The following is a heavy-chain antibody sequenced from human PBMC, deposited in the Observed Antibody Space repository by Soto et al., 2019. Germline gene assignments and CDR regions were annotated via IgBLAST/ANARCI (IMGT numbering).Heavy chain of an antibody. Sequence: GESLKISCKGSGYSFAGYWITWVRQKPGKGLEWMGRIDPSDSQTYYSSSFRGHVTISVTKSITTVFLQWSSLRASDTAMYYCARQIYDSDTGPNFQYYFDSWGQGTPVTVSS. J-gene: IGHJ4*02. CDR2: IDPSDSQT. CDR3: ARQIYDSDTGPNFQYYFDS. D-gene: IGHD3-22*01. CDR1: GYSFAGYW. V-gene: IGHV5-10-1*01.